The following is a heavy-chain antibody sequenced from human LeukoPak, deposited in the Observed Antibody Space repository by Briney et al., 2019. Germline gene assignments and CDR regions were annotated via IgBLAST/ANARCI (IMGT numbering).Heavy chain of an antibody. CDR3: ARDRTGLEGYCSSTSCYTGAWFDP. V-gene: IGHV3-7*01. D-gene: IGHD2-2*02. J-gene: IGHJ5*02. CDR1: GFTFDNYR. CDR2: IKQDGSEK. Sequence: PGGSLRLSCAASGFTFDNYRMSWVRQAPGKGLEWVANIKQDGSEKYYVDSVKGRFTIPRDNAKNSLYLQMNSLRAEDTAVYYCARDRTGLEGYCSSTSCYTGAWFDPWGQGTLVTVSS.